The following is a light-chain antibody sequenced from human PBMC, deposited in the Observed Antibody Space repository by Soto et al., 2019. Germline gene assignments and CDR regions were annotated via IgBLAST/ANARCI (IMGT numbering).Light chain of an antibody. CDR1: SSNIGSNT. Sequence: QSVLTQPPSASGTPGQRVTISCSGSSSNIGSNTVNWYQQLPGTAPKLLIYSNNQRPSGVPDRFSGSKSGTSASLAISGLQSEDEADYYRAAWDDSLNGRYVFGTGTRSPS. CDR3: AAWDDSLNGRYV. CDR2: SNN. J-gene: IGLJ1*01. V-gene: IGLV1-44*01.